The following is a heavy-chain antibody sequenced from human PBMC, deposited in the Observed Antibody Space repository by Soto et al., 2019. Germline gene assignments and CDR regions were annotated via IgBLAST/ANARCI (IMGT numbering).Heavy chain of an antibody. CDR2: ISAYNGNT. CDR3: ARAGGSYDPLGWFDP. D-gene: IGHD1-26*01. CDR1: GYTFTSYG. V-gene: IGHV1-18*01. J-gene: IGHJ5*02. Sequence: ASVKVSCKASGYTFTSYGISWVRQAPGQGLEWMGWISAYNGNTNYAQKLQGRVTMTTDTSTSTAYMELRSLRSDDTAVYYCARAGGSYDPLGWFDPWGQGTLVTVSS.